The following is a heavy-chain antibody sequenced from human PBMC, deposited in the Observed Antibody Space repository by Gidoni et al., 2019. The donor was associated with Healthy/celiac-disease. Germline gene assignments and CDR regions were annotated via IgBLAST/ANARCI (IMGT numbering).Heavy chain of an antibody. J-gene: IGHJ4*02. CDR2: IYYSGST. CDR3: ARRGYIAVADYYFDY. D-gene: IGHD6-19*01. Sequence: QLQLQESGPGLVKPSETLSLTCTVSGGSISSSSYSWGWIRQPPGKGLEWIGSIYYSGSTYYNPSLKSRVTISVDTSKNQFSLKLSSVTAADTAVYYCARRGYIAVADYYFDYWGQGTLVTVSS. V-gene: IGHV4-39*01. CDR1: GGSISSSSYS.